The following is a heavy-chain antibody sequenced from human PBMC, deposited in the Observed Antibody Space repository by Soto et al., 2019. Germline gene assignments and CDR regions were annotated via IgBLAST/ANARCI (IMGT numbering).Heavy chain of an antibody. D-gene: IGHD2-2*02. CDR2: IWHDGSNA. J-gene: IGHJ4*02. CDR3: AAIYCSRNSCYRGLDY. V-gene: IGHV3-33*01. Sequence: QVQLVESGGGVVQPGRSLRLSCAASGFTFSLFGIHWVRQAPGKGLEGVALIWHDGSNAYYADSVKGRFTISRDNSGNTLYLEMTSLSVEDTAVYYCAAIYCSRNSCYRGLDYWGQGALSTVSS. CDR1: GFTFSLFG.